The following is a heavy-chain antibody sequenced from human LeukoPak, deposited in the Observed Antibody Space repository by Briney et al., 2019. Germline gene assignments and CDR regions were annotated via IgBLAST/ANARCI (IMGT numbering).Heavy chain of an antibody. CDR3: ASINYDILTGYYYFDY. D-gene: IGHD3-9*01. CDR2: IYSGGST. V-gene: IGHV3-66*01. CDR1: GFTVSSNY. Sequence: GGSLRLSCAASGFTVSSNYMSWVRQAPGKGLEWVSVIYSGGSTYYADSVKGRFTISRDNSKNTLYLQMNSLRAEDTAVYYCASINYDILTGYYYFDYWGQGTLVTVSS. J-gene: IGHJ4*02.